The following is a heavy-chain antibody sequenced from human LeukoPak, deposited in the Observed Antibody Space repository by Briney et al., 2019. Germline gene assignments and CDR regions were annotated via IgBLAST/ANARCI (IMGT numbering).Heavy chain of an antibody. D-gene: IGHD5-24*01. J-gene: IGHJ4*02. CDR2: INHSGST. CDR3: ARVEMATIKGYFDY. Sequence: GSLRLSCAASGFTFSDYYMSWIRQPPGKGLEWIGEINHSGSTNYNPSLKSRVTISVDTSKNQFSLKLSSVTAADTAVYYCARVEMATIKGYFDYWGQGTLVTVSS. V-gene: IGHV4-34*01. CDR1: GFTFSDYY.